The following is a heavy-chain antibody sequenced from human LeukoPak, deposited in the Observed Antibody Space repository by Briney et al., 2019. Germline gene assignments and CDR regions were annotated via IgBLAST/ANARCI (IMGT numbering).Heavy chain of an antibody. CDR3: ARDFLGVHYFDY. Sequence: PGGSLRLSCAASGFTFSSYAIHWVRQAPGKGLEGVAFISYDGSNKYYADSVKGRFTISRDNSKNTLYLQMNSLRAEDTAVYYCARDFLGVHYFDYWGQETLVTVSS. D-gene: IGHD3-3*01. CDR1: GFTFSSYA. V-gene: IGHV3-30*04. CDR2: ISYDGSNK. J-gene: IGHJ4*02.